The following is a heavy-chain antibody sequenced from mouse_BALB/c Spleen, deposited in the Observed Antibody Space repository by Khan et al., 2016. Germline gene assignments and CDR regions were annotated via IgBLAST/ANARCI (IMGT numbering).Heavy chain of an antibody. CDR2: IWRGGST. CDR1: GFSLTSYG. V-gene: IGHV2-5*01. J-gene: IGHJ4*01. D-gene: IGHD2-1*01. CDR3: AKNYGNPIYAMDY. Sequence: QVQLKQSGPGLVQPSQSLSITCTVSGFSLTSYGVHWVRQSPGKGLEWLGVIWRGGSTDYNAAFMSRLSITKDNSKSQVFFKMNSLHADDTAIYYCAKNYGNPIYAMDYWGQGTSVTVSS.